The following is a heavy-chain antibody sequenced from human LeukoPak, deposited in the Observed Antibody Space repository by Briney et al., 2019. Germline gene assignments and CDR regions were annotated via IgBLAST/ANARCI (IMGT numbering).Heavy chain of an antibody. CDR3: ARDQGYDFWSDYAAYDH. V-gene: IGHV4-59*01. CDR1: GGSISNYY. Sequence: PPETLSLTCTVSGGSISNYYWSWIRQAPGRGLEWIGYIYYTGSTKYNPSLKSRATISVDTSNNQLSLKLRSVTAADTAIYYCARDQGYDFWSDYAAYDHWGQGTLVTVSS. D-gene: IGHD3-3*01. J-gene: IGHJ4*02. CDR2: IYYTGST.